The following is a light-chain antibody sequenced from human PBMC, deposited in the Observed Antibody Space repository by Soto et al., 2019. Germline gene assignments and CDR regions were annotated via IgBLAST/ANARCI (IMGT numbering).Light chain of an antibody. CDR3: LQHYSWPWT. CDR1: QSISSW. V-gene: IGKV1-5*01. Sequence: DIQMTQSPSTLSASVGDRVTITCRASQSISSWLAWYQQKPGKAPKLLIYDASSLESGVPSRFSGSGSETEFTLTISGLQSEDSGVYYCLQHYSWPWTFGQGTKVDI. CDR2: DAS. J-gene: IGKJ1*01.